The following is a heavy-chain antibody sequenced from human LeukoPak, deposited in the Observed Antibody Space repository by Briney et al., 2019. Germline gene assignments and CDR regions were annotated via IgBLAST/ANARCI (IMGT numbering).Heavy chain of an antibody. Sequence: GESLKISCKGSGYSFTSYWIGWVRQVPGQGLEWMGIIYPGDSDTRYSTSFQGQVTISADKSISTAYLQWSSLKASDTAMYYCARLREWFGELQGGSWFDPWGQGTLVTVSS. J-gene: IGHJ5*02. CDR1: GYSFTSYW. CDR3: ARLREWFGELQGGSWFDP. CDR2: IYPGDSDT. D-gene: IGHD3-10*01. V-gene: IGHV5-51*01.